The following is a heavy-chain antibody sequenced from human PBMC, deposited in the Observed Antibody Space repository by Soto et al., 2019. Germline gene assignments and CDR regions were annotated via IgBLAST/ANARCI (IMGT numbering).Heavy chain of an antibody. CDR3: ARFSWYDGDSITIYFMDF. CDR2: ISYTGNT. V-gene: IGHV4-39*01. Sequence: LQESGPGLVKPSETLSLTCSVFGDSISSRSYYWAWIRRPPGMGLEWIASISYTGNTYYNPSLTGRAAISGDKSKNQFSLKLSFVTAADTAVYYCARFSWYDGDSITIYFMDFWGNGATVTVSS. J-gene: IGHJ6*03. CDR1: GDSISSRSYY. D-gene: IGHD6-13*01.